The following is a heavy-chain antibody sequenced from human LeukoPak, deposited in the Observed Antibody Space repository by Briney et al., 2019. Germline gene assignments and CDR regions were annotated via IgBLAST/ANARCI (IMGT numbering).Heavy chain of an antibody. CDR2: MNPNSGNT. D-gene: IGHD1-1*01. CDR3: ARGVQGPLGDWFDP. CDR1: GYTFTSYD. Sequence: ASVTVSCKSSGYTFTSYDINWVRQATGQGLEWMGWMNPNSGNTGYAQKFQGRVTMTRNTSISTAYMELSSLRSEDTAVYYCARGVQGPLGDWFDPWGQGTLVTVSS. J-gene: IGHJ5*02. V-gene: IGHV1-8*01.